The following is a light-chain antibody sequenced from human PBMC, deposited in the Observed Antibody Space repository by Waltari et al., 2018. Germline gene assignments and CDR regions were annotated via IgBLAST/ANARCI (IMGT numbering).Light chain of an antibody. J-gene: IGKJ3*01. V-gene: IGKV4-1*01. Sequence: DIVMTQSPDSLTVSLGERATINCKSSQSVLYSSNNKNYLAWYQQKPGQPPKLLIYWASTRESGVPDRLSGSGSGTDFTRTISSLQAEDVAVYYCQQYYSTLPTFGPGTKVDIK. CDR2: WAS. CDR3: QQYYSTLPT. CDR1: QSVLYSSNNKNY.